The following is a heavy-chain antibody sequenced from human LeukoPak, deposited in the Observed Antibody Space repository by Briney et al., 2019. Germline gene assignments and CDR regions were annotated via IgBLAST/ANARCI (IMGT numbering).Heavy chain of an antibody. CDR2: MNHSGST. Sequence: PSETLSLTCAVYGGSFSGYYWSWIRQPPGKGLEWIGEMNHSGSTNYNPSLKSRVTISVDTSKNQFSLKLSSVTASDTAVYYCASTYCGGDCYSGWGQGTLVTVSS. V-gene: IGHV4-34*01. J-gene: IGHJ4*02. CDR1: GGSFSGYY. CDR3: ASTYCGGDCYSG. D-gene: IGHD2-21*02.